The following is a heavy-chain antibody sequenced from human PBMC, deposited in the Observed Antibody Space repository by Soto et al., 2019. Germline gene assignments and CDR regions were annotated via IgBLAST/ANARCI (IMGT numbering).Heavy chain of an antibody. D-gene: IGHD1-26*01. J-gene: IGHJ3*02. CDR2: INPNSGGT. CDR1: GYTFTGYY. CDR3: ARDIVGGRLDAFDI. Sequence: ASVKVSCKASGYTFTGYYMHLVRQAPGQGLEWMGWINPNSGGTNYAQKFQGWVTMTRDTSISTAYMELSRLRSDDTAVYYCARDIVGGRLDAFDIWVQGTMVTVSS. V-gene: IGHV1-2*04.